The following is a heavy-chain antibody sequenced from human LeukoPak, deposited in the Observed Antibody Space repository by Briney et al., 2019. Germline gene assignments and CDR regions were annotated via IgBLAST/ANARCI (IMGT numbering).Heavy chain of an antibody. D-gene: IGHD6-19*01. J-gene: IGHJ4*02. Sequence: PGGSLRLSCAASGFTFSSYAMSWVRQAPGKGLEWVSAISGSGGSTYYADSVKGRFTISRDNAKNSLYLQMNSLRAGDTAVYYCARGGVAGHLYYFDYWGQGTLVTVSS. CDR2: ISGSGGST. V-gene: IGHV3-23*01. CDR1: GFTFSSYA. CDR3: ARGGVAGHLYYFDY.